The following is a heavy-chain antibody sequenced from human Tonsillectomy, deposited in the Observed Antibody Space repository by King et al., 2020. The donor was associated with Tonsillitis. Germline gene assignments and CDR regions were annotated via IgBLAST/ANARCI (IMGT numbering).Heavy chain of an antibody. CDR3: AHYHGSGSYYLAFDI. D-gene: IGHD3-10*01. Sequence: VQSGGEVKKPGASVKVSCKASGYPFTTYGISWVRQAPGQGLEWMGWMSAYSGNADYAQRFQGRVTMGTDTSTSTAYMELRSLRSDDTAVYYCAHYHGSGSYYLAFDIWGQGTMVIVS. V-gene: IGHV1-18*01. CDR2: MSAYSGNA. CDR1: GYPFTTYG. J-gene: IGHJ3*02.